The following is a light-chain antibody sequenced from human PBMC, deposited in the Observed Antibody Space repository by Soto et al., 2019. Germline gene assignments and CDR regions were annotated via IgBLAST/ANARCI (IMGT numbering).Light chain of an antibody. J-gene: IGKJ1*01. V-gene: IGKV1-5*03. CDR1: QSISTW. CDR3: QQYLNRWT. CDR2: KAS. Sequence: DIQMTQSPSTLSASVGDRVTITCRASQSISTWLAWYQQKPGKAPKLLIYKASSLEGGVPSRFSGSGSGTEFTLTISSLQPDDFATSYCQQYLNRWTFGKGTKVEIK.